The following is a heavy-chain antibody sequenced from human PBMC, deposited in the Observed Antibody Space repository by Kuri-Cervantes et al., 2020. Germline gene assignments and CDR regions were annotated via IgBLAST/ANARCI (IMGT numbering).Heavy chain of an antibody. Sequence: ETLSLTCAVYGGSFSGYYWSWVRQAPGKGLEWVANIKQDGSEKYYVDSVKGRFTISRDNAKNSLYLQMNSLRAEDTAVYYCARLGRFSGYEFFDYWGQGTLVTVSS. D-gene: IGHD5-12*01. J-gene: IGHJ4*02. CDR3: ARLGRFSGYEFFDY. CDR2: IKQDGSEK. V-gene: IGHV3-7*01. CDR1: GGSFSGYY.